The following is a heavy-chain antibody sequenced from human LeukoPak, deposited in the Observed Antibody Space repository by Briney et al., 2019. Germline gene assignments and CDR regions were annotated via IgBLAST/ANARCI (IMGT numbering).Heavy chain of an antibody. CDR2: ISAYNGNT. D-gene: IGHD1-26*01. CDR3: AREEADGGSYYVDY. V-gene: IGHV1-18*01. Sequence: GASVKVSCKASGYTFTRYGISWVRQAPGQGLEWMGWISAYNGNTNYAQNFQGRVTKTTDTSTSTAYMELRSLRSDDTAVYYCAREEADGGSYYVDYWGQGTLVTVSS. CDR1: GYTFTRYG. J-gene: IGHJ4*02.